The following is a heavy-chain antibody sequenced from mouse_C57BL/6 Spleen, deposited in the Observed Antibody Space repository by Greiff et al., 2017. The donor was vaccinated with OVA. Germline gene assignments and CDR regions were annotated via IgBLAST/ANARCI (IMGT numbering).Heavy chain of an antibody. CDR2: IWGGGSI. D-gene: IGHD1-1*01. Sequence: VKLLQSGPGLVAPSPCLTISCTASGYSLTSYGVDWVRQPPGQGLEWLGVIWGGGSITYNSAHINRMSISKDNSTGQVSLKMNSLQTDDTATYYCAKRFCYGSSDWYFDGWGTGTTVTVSS. J-gene: IGHJ1*03. CDR1: GYSLTSYG. V-gene: IGHV2-9*01. CDR3: AKRFCYGSSDWYFDG.